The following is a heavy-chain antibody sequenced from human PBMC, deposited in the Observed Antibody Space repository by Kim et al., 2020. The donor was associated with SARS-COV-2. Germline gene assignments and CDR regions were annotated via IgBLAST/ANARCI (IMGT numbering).Heavy chain of an antibody. CDR1: GYTFTSYD. Sequence: ASVKVSCKASGYTFTSYDINWVRQATGQGLEWMGWMNPNSGNTGYAQKFQGRVTMTRNTSISTAYMELSSLRSEDTAVYYCARGIYDFWSGYSNWFDPWGQGTLVTVSS. V-gene: IGHV1-8*01. CDR3: ARGIYDFWSGYSNWFDP. D-gene: IGHD3-3*01. CDR2: MNPNSGNT. J-gene: IGHJ5*02.